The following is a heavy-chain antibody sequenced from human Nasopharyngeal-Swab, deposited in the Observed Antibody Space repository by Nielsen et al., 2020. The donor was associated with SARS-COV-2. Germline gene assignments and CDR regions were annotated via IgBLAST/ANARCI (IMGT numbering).Heavy chain of an antibody. Sequence: GESLKISCKPSGFPLASYALTWVRQAPGRGLEWLGFIATNTYGGTEKYAASVRDRFSISRDDSRNVAYLQMDRLTLDDTALYHCVRGQKAFDVWGQGAMVTVSS. CDR3: VRGQKAFDV. V-gene: IGHV3-49*02. CDR1: GFPLASYA. J-gene: IGHJ3*01. CDR2: IATNTYGGTE.